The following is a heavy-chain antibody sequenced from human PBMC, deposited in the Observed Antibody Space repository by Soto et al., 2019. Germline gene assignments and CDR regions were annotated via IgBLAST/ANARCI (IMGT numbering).Heavy chain of an antibody. D-gene: IGHD6-13*01. CDR1: GYTFTNNY. CDR2: INPSGGNT. V-gene: IGHV1-46*01. J-gene: IGHJ5*02. Sequence: ASVKVSCKASGYTFTNNYIHWVGRAPGQGLEWMGTINPSGGNTNYAQKFQGRVTMTRDTSTSTAYMELSSLTSEDTAVYYCARDHSIASSGAWWLDPWGQGTLVTVSS. CDR3: ARDHSIASSGAWWLDP.